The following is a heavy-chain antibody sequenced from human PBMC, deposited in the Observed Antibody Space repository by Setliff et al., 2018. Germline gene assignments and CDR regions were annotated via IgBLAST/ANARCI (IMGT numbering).Heavy chain of an antibody. Sequence: ASVNVSCKASGYSFTSNDINWVRQATGQGPEWMGWLNPSSGNTGYAPKFQGRVTITRSTSLSTAYMELSSLRSEDTAIYYCARAHSGSDFHDPFDIWGQGTMVTVSS. CDR1: GYSFTSND. V-gene: IGHV1-8*03. D-gene: IGHD1-26*01. J-gene: IGHJ3*02. CDR3: ARAHSGSDFHDPFDI. CDR2: LNPSSGNT.